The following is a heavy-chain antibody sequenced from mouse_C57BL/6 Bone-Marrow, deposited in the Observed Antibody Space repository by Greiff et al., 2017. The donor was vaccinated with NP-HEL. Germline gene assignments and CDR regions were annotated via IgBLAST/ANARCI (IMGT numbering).Heavy chain of an antibody. CDR2: ISSGSSTI. CDR3: ARGGYYGLWFYAMDY. CDR1: GFTFSDYG. J-gene: IGHJ4*01. Sequence: EVKLEESGGGLVKPGGSLKLSCAASGFTFSDYGMHWVRQATEKGLEWVAYISSGSSTIYYADTVKGRFTISRYNAQNTLFLQMTSLRSEDTAMYYCARGGYYGLWFYAMDYWGQGTSVTVSS. D-gene: IGHD2-3*01. V-gene: IGHV5-17*01.